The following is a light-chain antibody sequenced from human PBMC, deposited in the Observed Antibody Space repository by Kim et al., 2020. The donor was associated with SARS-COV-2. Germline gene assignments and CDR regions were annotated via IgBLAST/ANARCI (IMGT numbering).Light chain of an antibody. J-gene: IGKJ1*01. V-gene: IGKV3-20*01. Sequence: EIVLTQSPGTLSLSPGKRATLSCRASQSVSSNYLAWYQQKPGQAPRLLIYGASSRATGIPDKFSGSGSGTDFALTISWLEPEDFAVYYCQQYSSSPWTCGQGTRVDIK. CDR3: QQYSSSPWT. CDR1: QSVSSNY. CDR2: GAS.